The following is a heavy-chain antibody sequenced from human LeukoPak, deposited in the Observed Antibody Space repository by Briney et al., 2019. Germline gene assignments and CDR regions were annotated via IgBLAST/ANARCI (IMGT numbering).Heavy chain of an antibody. CDR1: GYTFANYD. V-gene: IGHV1-8*01. CDR3: TRTARTSAWYLNCFDP. CDR2: MNSNSGYT. Sequence: GASVKVSCKAFGYTFANYDINWVRQAPGQGLEWVGWMNSNSGYTGNAQKFQDRVTLSMDISITTAYMELSGLNSEDTAVYYCTRTARTSAWYLNCFDPWGQGTLVTVSS. J-gene: IGHJ5*02. D-gene: IGHD6-19*01.